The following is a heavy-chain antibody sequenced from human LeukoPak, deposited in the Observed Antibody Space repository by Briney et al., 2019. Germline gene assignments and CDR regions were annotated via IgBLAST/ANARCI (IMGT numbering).Heavy chain of an antibody. CDR2: ISGSDDRT. D-gene: IGHD3/OR15-3a*01. V-gene: IGHV3-23*01. Sequence: GGSLRLSCAASGFTFSSHVMNWLRQAAREGPEWVSTISGSDDRTFYVVSVKGRFTISRDNSKNTVYLQMNSLRAGDTGVYYCAKVQRSDFNMNFDSWGQGTLVTVSS. CDR3: AKVQRSDFNMNFDS. J-gene: IGHJ4*02. CDR1: GFTFSSHV.